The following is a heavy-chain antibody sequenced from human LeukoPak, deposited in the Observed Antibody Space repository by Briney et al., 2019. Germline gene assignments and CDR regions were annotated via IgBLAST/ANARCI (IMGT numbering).Heavy chain of an antibody. D-gene: IGHD7-27*01. V-gene: IGHV4-34*01. CDR3: ARGLGYLGADHYYYYYMDV. Sequence: SETLSLTCAVYGGSFSGYYWSWIRQPPGKGLEWIGEINHSGSTNYNPSLKSRVTISVDTSKNQFSLKLSSVTAADTAVSYCARGLGYLGADHYYYYYMDVWGKGTTVTVSS. CDR1: GGSFSGYY. CDR2: INHSGST. J-gene: IGHJ6*03.